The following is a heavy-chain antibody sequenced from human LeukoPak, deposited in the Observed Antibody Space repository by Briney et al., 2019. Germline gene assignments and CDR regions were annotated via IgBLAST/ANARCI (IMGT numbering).Heavy chain of an antibody. J-gene: IGHJ6*03. CDR3: ARAQSITMVRGVIIIRTPNIYYYYMDV. V-gene: IGHV4-61*02. CDR2: ISSSGST. CDR1: GDSISSGDYY. Sequence: PSETLSLTCTVSGDSISSGDYYWSWIRQPAGKGLEWIGRISSSGSTNYNPSLKSRVTISVDTSKNQFSLKLSSVTAADTAVYYCARAQSITMVRGVIIIRTPNIYYYYMDVWGKGTTVTVSS. D-gene: IGHD3-10*01.